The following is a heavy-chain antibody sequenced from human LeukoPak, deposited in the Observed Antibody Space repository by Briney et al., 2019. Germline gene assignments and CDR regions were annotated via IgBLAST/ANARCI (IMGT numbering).Heavy chain of an antibody. D-gene: IGHD6-13*01. J-gene: IGHJ4*02. CDR2: TSGSGGST. V-gene: IGHV3-23*01. Sequence: GGSLRLSCAASVFIFSGYAMTWVRQAPGKGLEWVSATSGSGGSTYYADSVKGRFTISRDNSKNTLYLQMNSLRAEDTAVYYCATFNRGGDSSRGHYWGQGTLVTVSS. CDR3: ATFNRGGDSSRGHY. CDR1: VFIFSGYA.